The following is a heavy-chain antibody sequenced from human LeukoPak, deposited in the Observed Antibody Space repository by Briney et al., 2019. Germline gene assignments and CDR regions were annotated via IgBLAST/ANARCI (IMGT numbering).Heavy chain of an antibody. CDR1: GYSISSGYY. J-gene: IGHJ5*02. D-gene: IGHD2-2*03. V-gene: IGHV4-38-2*02. CDR2: IYHSGST. CDR3: ARVDSKFRVSRGQTDFDP. Sequence: SETLSLTCTVSGYSISSGYYWGWIRQPPGKGLEWIGSIYHSGSTYYNPSLKSRVTISVDTSKNQFSLKLSSVTAADTAVYYCARVDSKFRVSRGQTDFDPWGQGTLVTVSS.